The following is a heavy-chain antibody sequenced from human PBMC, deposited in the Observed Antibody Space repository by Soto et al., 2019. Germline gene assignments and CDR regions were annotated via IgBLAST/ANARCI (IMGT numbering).Heavy chain of an antibody. J-gene: IGHJ4*02. V-gene: IGHV4-31*03. CDR2: IYYSGST. Sequence: SETLSLTCTVSGGSISSGGYYWSWIRQHPGKGLEWIGYIYYSGSTYYNPSLKSRVTISVDTSKNQFSLKLSSVTAADTAVYYCARDGRDYYGSGYDYWGQGTLVTVSS. D-gene: IGHD3-10*01. CDR3: ARDGRDYYGSGYDY. CDR1: GGSISSGGYY.